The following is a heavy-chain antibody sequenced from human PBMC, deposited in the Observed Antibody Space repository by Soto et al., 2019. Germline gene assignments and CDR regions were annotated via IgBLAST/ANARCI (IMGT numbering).Heavy chain of an antibody. CDR1: GFTFSSYG. D-gene: IGHD3-10*01. Sequence: QVQLVESGGGVVQPGRSLRLSCAASGFTFSSYGMHWVRQAPGTGLEWVAVIWYDGSNKYYADSVKGRFTISRDKSKNTLYLQMNSLRTEDTAVYYGARDFGAMVRGVYDYWGQGTLVTVSS. CDR3: ARDFGAMVRGVYDY. J-gene: IGHJ4*02. CDR2: IWYDGSNK. V-gene: IGHV3-33*01.